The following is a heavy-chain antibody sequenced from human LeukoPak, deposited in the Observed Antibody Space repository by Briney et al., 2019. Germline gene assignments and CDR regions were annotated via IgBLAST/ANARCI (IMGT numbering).Heavy chain of an antibody. CDR3: ARGRESNWFDP. CDR2: IKQDGSEK. D-gene: IGHD3-10*01. V-gene: IGHV3-7*02. J-gene: IGHJ5*02. CDR1: GFTFSSNW. Sequence: GGSLRLSCGASGFTFSSNWMTWVRQAPGKGLEWVANIKQDGSEKNYVDSVKGRFTISRDNAKNSLYLQMNSLRAEDTAVYYCARGRESNWFDPWGQGTLVTVSS.